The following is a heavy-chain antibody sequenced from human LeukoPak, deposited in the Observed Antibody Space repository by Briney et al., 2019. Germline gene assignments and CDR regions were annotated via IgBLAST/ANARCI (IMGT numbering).Heavy chain of an antibody. CDR2: ISDIGST. CDR1: GGSISSYY. Sequence: TSETLSLTCTVSGGSISSYYWSWIRQPPGKGLEWIAYISDIGSTNYNPSLKSRVTISLDTSKNQFSLKLSSVTAADTAVYYCAGHHPRNTVDFWGQGTLVTVSS. V-gene: IGHV4-59*08. CDR3: AGHHPRNTVDF. J-gene: IGHJ4*02. D-gene: IGHD2/OR15-2a*01.